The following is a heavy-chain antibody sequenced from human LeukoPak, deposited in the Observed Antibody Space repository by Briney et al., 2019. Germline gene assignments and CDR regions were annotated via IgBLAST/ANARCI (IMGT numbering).Heavy chain of an antibody. CDR1: GGSISSGGYS. J-gene: IGHJ4*02. V-gene: IGHV4-30-2*01. CDR3: ARFYASGSSFDY. D-gene: IGHD3-10*01. Sequence: SQTLSLTCAVSGGSISSGGYSGSWIRKPPGEGLGWIGYIFHSGSTYYNPSLKSRVTISVDRSKNQFSLKLSSVTAAVTGVYYCARFYASGSSFDYWGQGTLVTVSS. CDR2: IFHSGST.